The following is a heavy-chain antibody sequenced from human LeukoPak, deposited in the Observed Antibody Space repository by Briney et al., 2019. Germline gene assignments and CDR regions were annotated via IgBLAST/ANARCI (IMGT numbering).Heavy chain of an antibody. J-gene: IGHJ4*02. CDR2: IRYDGSNK. CDR1: GFTFSSYG. D-gene: IGHD2-2*01. V-gene: IGHV3-30*02. Sequence: GGSLRLSCAASGFTFSSYGMHWVRQAPGKGLEWVAFIRYDGSNKYYADSVKGRFTISRDNSKNTLYLQMNSLRAEDTAVYYCAKSGGGYCSSTSCFSTSLSYFDYWGQGTLVTVSS. CDR3: AKSGGGYCSSTSCFSTSLSYFDY.